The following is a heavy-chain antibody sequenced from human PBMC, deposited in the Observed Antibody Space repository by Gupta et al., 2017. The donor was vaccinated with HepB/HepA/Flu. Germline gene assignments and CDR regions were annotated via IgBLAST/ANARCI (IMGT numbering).Heavy chain of an antibody. D-gene: IGHD6-13*01. Sequence: QVQLQQWGAGLLKPSETLSLTCAVYGGSFSGYYWSWIRQPPGKGLEWIGEINHSGSTNYNPSLKSRVTISVDTSKNQFSLKLSSVTAADTAVYYCARGGGIAAVAAYAGYFQHWGQGTLVTVSS. CDR2: INHSGST. V-gene: IGHV4-34*01. CDR3: ARGGGIAAVAAYAGYFQH. J-gene: IGHJ1*01. CDR1: GGSFSGYY.